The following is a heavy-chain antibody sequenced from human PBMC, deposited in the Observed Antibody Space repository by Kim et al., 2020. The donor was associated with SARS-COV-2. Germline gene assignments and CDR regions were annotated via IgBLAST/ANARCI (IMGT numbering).Heavy chain of an antibody. J-gene: IGHJ3*01. D-gene: IGHD3-22*01. CDR2: IKGDGSVK. CDR1: GFTFSNYW. V-gene: IGHV3-7*01. CDR3: ARDFTHYYDSSGYDRGRYYYDAFDV. Sequence: GGSLRLSCAASGFTFSNYWMTWVRQAPAKGLEWVANIKGDGSVKHCVDSMEGRFTISRDNAKNLVYLQINSLRADDSAVYYCARDFTHYYDSSGYDRGRYYYDAFDVWGQGTMVTVSS.